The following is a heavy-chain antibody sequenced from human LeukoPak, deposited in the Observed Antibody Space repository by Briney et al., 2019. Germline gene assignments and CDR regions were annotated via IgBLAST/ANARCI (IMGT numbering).Heavy chain of an antibody. CDR1: GFTFSSYA. CDR3: AKGNDFWSGSQIDY. CDR2: ISGSGGST. J-gene: IGHJ4*02. Sequence: GGSLRLSCAASGFTFSSYAMSWVRQAPGKGLEWVSGISGSGGSTHYADSVKGRFTISRDNSKNTLYLQMNSLRAEDTAIHYCAKGNDFWSGSQIDYWGQGTLVTISS. D-gene: IGHD3-3*01. V-gene: IGHV3-23*01.